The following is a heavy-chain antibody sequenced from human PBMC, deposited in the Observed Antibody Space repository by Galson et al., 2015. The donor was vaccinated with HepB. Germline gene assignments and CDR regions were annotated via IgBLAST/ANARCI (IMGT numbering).Heavy chain of an antibody. V-gene: IGHV6-1*01. CDR2: TYCRSTKWYN. J-gene: IGHJ4*02. CDR3: ARGFSRSY. Sequence: CAISGDSVSRETTVWNWIRQSPSRGLEWLGRTYCRSTKWYNDYAVSVQSRITINPDTSRNQFSLQLNSVTPDDTAVYYCARGFSRSYWGQGTVVTVSS. CDR1: GDSVSRETTV.